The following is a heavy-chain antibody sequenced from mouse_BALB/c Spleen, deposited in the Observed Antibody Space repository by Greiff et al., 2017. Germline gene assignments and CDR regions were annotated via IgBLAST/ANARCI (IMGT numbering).Heavy chain of an antibody. D-gene: IGHD2-13*01. V-gene: IGHV2-2*02. CDR2: IWSGGST. J-gene: IGHJ3*01. CDR3: ARNWGLRRHFFAY. Sequence: VKLVESGPGLVQPSQSLSITCTVSGFSLTSYGVHWVRQSPGKGLEWLGVIWSGGSTDYNAAFISRLSISKDNSKSQVFFKMNSLQANDTAIYYCARNWGLRRHFFAYWGQGTLVTVSA. CDR1: GFSLTSYG.